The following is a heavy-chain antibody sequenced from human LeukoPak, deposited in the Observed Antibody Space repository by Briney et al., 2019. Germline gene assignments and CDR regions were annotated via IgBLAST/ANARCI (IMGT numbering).Heavy chain of an antibody. V-gene: IGHV3-23*01. CDR3: AKDWAYGDYPLNY. CDR2: ISTGGGTT. Sequence: PGGSLRLSCTASGFTFSSHAMSWVRQAPGKGLECVSSISTGGGTTYYTDSVKGRFTISRDNSKSTLYLQMTSLTAEDTAVYYCAKDWAYGDYPLNYWGQGTLVTVSS. J-gene: IGHJ4*02. CDR1: GFTFSSHA. D-gene: IGHD4-17*01.